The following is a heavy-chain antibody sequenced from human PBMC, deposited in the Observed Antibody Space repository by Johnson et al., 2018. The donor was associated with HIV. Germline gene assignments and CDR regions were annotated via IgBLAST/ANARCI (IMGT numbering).Heavy chain of an antibody. CDR3: AKDLLSSTLAPFDI. J-gene: IGHJ3*02. D-gene: IGHD6-13*01. V-gene: IGHV3-7*03. Sequence: VQLVESGGGLVQPGGSLRLSCAASGFTFRSYWMTWFRQTPGKGLEWVANINDGGSEKYYVDTVKGRFTVSRDNAKNSLYLQMNSLRAEDTALYYCAKDLLSSTLAPFDIWGQGTMVTVSS. CDR1: GFTFRSYW. CDR2: INDGGSEK.